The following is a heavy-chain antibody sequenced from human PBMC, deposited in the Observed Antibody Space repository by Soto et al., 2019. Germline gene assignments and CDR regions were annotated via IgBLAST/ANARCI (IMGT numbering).Heavy chain of an antibody. D-gene: IGHD6-13*01. Sequence: QVQLQESGPGLVKPSQTLSLTCTVSGGSISSGGYYWSWIRQHPGNGLEWIGYIYYSGSTYYNPSHNSRVTITVDTSKNQYSLKLSSVTAADTAVYYWARCDSWEIAAAMESDSWVDPWGQGTLVTVSS. CDR1: GGSISSGGYY. CDR2: IYYSGST. V-gene: IGHV4-31*03. J-gene: IGHJ5*02. CDR3: ARCDSWEIAAAMESDSWVDP.